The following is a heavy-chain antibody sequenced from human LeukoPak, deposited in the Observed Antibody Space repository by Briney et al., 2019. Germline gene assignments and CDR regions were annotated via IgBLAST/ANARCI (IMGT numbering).Heavy chain of an antibody. Sequence: SETLSLTCTVSGGSISSSSYYWGWIRQPPGKGLEWIGSIYYSGSTYYNPSLKSRVTISVDTSKNQFSLKLSSVTAADTAVYYCAREVASTADMGRWFDPWGQGTLVTVSS. CDR3: AREVASTADMGRWFDP. CDR1: GGSISSSSYY. V-gene: IGHV4-39*07. J-gene: IGHJ5*02. D-gene: IGHD2-2*01. CDR2: IYYSGST.